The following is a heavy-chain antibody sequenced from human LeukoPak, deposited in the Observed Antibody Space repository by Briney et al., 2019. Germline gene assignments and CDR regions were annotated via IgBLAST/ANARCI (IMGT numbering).Heavy chain of an antibody. D-gene: IGHD2-2*01. CDR2: IKEDGSEK. Sequence: GGSLRLSCVASGVTFSNYWMNWVRQAPGKGLEWVANIKEDGSEKYYVDSVKGRFTISRDNAKNSLYLQMSSLRGEDTAVYYCARGRRDTQYQVFDYWGQGTLVTVSS. J-gene: IGHJ4*02. CDR3: ARGRRDTQYQVFDY. CDR1: GVTFSNYW. V-gene: IGHV3-7*01.